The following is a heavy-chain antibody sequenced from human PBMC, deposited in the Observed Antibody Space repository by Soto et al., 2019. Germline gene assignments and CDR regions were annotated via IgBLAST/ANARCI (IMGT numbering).Heavy chain of an antibody. CDR2: IYSGGST. Sequence: SLRLSCAASGFTVSSNYMSWVRQAPGKGLEWVSVIYSGGSTYYAVSVKGRFTISRDNSKNTLYLQMNSLRAEDTAVYYCARNYYDSSGGFDYWGQGTLVTVSS. V-gene: IGHV3-53*01. CDR3: ARNYYDSSGGFDY. CDR1: GFTVSSNY. J-gene: IGHJ4*02. D-gene: IGHD3-22*01.